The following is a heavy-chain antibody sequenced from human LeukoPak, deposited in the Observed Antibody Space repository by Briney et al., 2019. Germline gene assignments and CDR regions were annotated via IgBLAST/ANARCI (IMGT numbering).Heavy chain of an antibody. V-gene: IGHV3-43D*03. D-gene: IGHD3-3*01. CDR1: GFTFDDYA. J-gene: IGHJ6*03. Sequence: PGGSLRLSCAASGFTFDDYAMHWVRQAPGKGLEWVSLISWDGGSTYYADSVKGRFTISRDNSKNSLYLQMNSLRAEDTALYYCAKDFSWRGVVFRYYYMDVWAKGPRSPSP. CDR2: ISWDGGST. CDR3: AKDFSWRGVVFRYYYMDV.